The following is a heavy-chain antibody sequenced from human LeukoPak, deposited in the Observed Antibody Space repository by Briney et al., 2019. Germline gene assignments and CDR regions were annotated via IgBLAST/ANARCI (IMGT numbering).Heavy chain of an antibody. Sequence: ASVKVSCKTSGYSFTGYYMHWVRQAPGRGLEWMGWINPNTGDTNYAQKFQGRVAMTRDTPITTAYMELTRLTSDDTAVYYCARDRGSSWYFDYWGQGTLVTVSS. CDR2: INPNTGDT. V-gene: IGHV1-2*02. D-gene: IGHD6-13*01. J-gene: IGHJ4*02. CDR1: GYSFTGYY. CDR3: ARDRGSSWYFDY.